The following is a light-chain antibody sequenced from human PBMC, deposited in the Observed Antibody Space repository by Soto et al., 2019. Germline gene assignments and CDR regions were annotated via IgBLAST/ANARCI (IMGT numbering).Light chain of an antibody. CDR2: EVR. J-gene: IGLJ3*02. Sequence: QSVLTQPASVSGTPGQSITISCTGTSSDVGAYNYVSWYQQFPGKAPKLMIYEVRNRASGVSHRFSGSKSGNTASLTISVLLAEDEAHYYCSSYTKTNTWVFGGGTQLTVL. CDR3: SSYTKTNTWV. V-gene: IGLV2-14*01. CDR1: SSDVGAYNY.